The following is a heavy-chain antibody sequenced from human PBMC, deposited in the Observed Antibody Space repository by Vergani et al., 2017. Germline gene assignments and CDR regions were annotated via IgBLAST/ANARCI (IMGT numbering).Heavy chain of an antibody. J-gene: IGHJ4*02. CDR2: IIPIFGTA. CDR3: ARDEYCSGGSCYDPXLDY. V-gene: IGHV1-69*01. CDR1: GGTFSSYA. D-gene: IGHD2-15*01. Sequence: QVQLVQSGAEVKKPGSSVKVSCKASGGTFSSYAISWVRQAPGQGLEGMGGIIPIFGTANYAQKFQGRVTITADESTSTAYMELSSLRAEDTAVYYCARDEYCSGGSCYDPXLDYWGQGTLVTVSS.